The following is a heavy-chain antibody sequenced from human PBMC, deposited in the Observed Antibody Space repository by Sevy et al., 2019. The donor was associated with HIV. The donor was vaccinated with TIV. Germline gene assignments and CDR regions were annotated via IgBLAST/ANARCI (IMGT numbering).Heavy chain of an antibody. Sequence: SETLSLTCAVYGGSFSGYYWSWIRQPPGKGLEWIGEINLGGSTNYNPSLESRVSISVDTSKNQFSLQLGSVTAADTAVYYCARGGGDYVSEYFQHWGQGTLVTVSS. CDR2: INLGGST. D-gene: IGHD4-17*01. CDR3: ARGGGDYVSEYFQH. J-gene: IGHJ1*01. V-gene: IGHV4-34*01. CDR1: GGSFSGYY.